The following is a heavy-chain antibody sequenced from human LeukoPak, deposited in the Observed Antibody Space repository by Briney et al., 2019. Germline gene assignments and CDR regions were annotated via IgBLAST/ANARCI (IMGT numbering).Heavy chain of an antibody. J-gene: IGHJ6*02. CDR3: ARGHCSSTSCGARYYDFWSGYFSHYYYGMDV. CDR1: GYTFTSYD. V-gene: IGHV1-8*01. Sequence: ALVKVSCKASGYTFTSYDINWVRQATGQGLEWMGWMNPNSGNTGYAQKFQGRVTMTRNTSISTAYMELSSLRSEDTAVYYCARGHCSSTSCGARYYDFWSGYFSHYYYGMDVWGQGTTVTVSS. D-gene: IGHD3-3*01. CDR2: MNPNSGNT.